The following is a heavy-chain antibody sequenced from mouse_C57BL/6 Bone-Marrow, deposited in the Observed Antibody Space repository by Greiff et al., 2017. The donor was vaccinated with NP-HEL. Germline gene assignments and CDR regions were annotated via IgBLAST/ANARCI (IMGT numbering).Heavy chain of an antibody. CDR1: GYTFTSYW. Sequence: QVQLQQPGTELVKPGASVKLSCKASGYTFTSYWMHWVKQRPGQGLEWIGNINPSNGGTNYNEKFKSKATLTVDKSSSTAYMQLSSLTSEDSAVYYCARGDRLWLRRRGFAYWGQGTLVTVSA. D-gene: IGHD2-2*01. V-gene: IGHV1-53*01. CDR2: INPSNGGT. J-gene: IGHJ3*01. CDR3: ARGDRLWLRRRGFAY.